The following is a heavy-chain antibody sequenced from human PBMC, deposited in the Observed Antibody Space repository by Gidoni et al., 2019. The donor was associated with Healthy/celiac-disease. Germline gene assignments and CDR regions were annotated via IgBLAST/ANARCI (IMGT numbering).Heavy chain of an antibody. J-gene: IGHJ4*02. CDR3: ARDLRGGYSVYDFSY. Sequence: EVQLVESGGGLVKPGGSLRLSCPASGFTFNSYTMNWVRQAPGKGLEWVSSISSSSNYIYYADSVKGRFTISRDNAKNSLYLQMNSLRAEDTAVYYCARDLRGGYSVYDFSYWGQGTLVTVSS. D-gene: IGHD5-12*01. CDR1: GFTFNSYT. V-gene: IGHV3-21*01. CDR2: ISSSSNYI.